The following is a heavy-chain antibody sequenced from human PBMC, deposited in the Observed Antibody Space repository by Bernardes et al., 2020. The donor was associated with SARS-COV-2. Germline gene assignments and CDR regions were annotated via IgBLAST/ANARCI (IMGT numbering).Heavy chain of an antibody. CDR3: ARLSAFGDFGY. CDR1: GGSIISSGYY. V-gene: IGHV4-39*01. CDR2: IYHSGST. Sequence: SETLSLNCTVSGGSIISSGYYWGWIRQPPGKGLEWIGSIYHSGSTYYNASLKSRVTMSVDTSKNQFSLKLSSVTAADTAMYYCARLSAFGDFGYWGQGTLVTVSS. D-gene: IGHD3-10*01. J-gene: IGHJ4*02.